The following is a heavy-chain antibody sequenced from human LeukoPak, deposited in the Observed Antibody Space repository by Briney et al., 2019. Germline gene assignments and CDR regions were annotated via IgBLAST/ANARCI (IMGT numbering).Heavy chain of an antibody. Sequence: GGSLRLSCAASGFTFSNYWMSWVRQAPGKGLEWVANIKQEGSEKYYVDSVKGRFTISRDNAKNSLYLQMNSLRAEDTAVYYCAREGYYYDDSGAFDYWGQGSLVTVSS. CDR2: IKQEGSEK. D-gene: IGHD3-22*01. CDR3: AREGYYYDDSGAFDY. CDR1: GFTFSNYW. V-gene: IGHV3-7*01. J-gene: IGHJ4*02.